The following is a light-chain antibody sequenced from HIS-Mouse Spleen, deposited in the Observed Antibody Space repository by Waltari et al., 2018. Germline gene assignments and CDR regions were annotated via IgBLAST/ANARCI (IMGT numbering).Light chain of an antibody. J-gene: IGKJ5*01. CDR3: QQYGSSST. Sequence: EIVLTQSPGTLSLSPGERATLSCRASQSVSSSYLAWYQQKPGQAPRLLIYGASSRATGMPDRFSGSGSGTDFTLTISRLEPEDFAVYYCQQYGSSSTFGQGTRLEIK. V-gene: IGKV3-20*01. CDR2: GAS. CDR1: QSVSSSY.